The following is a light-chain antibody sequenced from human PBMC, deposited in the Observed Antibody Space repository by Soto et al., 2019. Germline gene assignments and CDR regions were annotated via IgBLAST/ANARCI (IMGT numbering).Light chain of an antibody. J-gene: IGKJ1*01. Sequence: EIVLTQSPGTLSLSPGEGATLSCRASQSVSTNFFAWHQQKPGQAPRLLIYGASSGATGIPDRFSGSGSGTDFTLTISRLEPEDFAVYYCQQYGSTSWTFGQGTKV. CDR2: GAS. V-gene: IGKV3-20*01. CDR3: QQYGSTSWT. CDR1: QSVSTNF.